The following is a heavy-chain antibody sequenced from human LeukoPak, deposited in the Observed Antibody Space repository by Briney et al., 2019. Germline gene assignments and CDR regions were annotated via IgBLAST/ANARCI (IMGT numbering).Heavy chain of an antibody. CDR1: GFSLSTSGVG. Sequence: SGPTLVNPTQTPTLTCTFSGFSLSTSGVGVGWIRQPPGKALEWLALIYWNDDKRYSPSLKSMLNITKDTSKNQVVLTMTNMDPVDTATYYCAHTPYFPITIFGVVIMGGYYFDYWGQGTLVTVSS. D-gene: IGHD3-3*01. CDR2: IYWNDDK. V-gene: IGHV2-5*01. J-gene: IGHJ4*02. CDR3: AHTPYFPITIFGVVIMGGYYFDY.